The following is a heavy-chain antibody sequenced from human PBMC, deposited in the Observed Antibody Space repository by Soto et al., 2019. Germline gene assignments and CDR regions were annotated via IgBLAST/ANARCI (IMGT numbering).Heavy chain of an antibody. Sequence: ASVKVSCKASGYTFTSYYMHWVRQAPGQGLEWMGIINPSGGSTSYAQKFQGRVTMTRDTSTSTVYMELSSLRSEDTAVYYCAIASDYSNSEYTYYYYYMEVWGKGTTVTVSS. V-gene: IGHV1-46*03. J-gene: IGHJ6*03. CDR1: GYTFTSYY. CDR3: AIASDYSNSEYTYYYYYMEV. D-gene: IGHD4-4*01. CDR2: INPSGGST.